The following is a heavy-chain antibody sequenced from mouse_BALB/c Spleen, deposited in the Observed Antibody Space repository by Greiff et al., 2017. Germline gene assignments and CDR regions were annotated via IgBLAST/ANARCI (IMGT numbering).Heavy chain of an antibody. D-gene: IGHD1-1*01. V-gene: IGHV14-4*02. J-gene: IGHJ2*01. CDR3: KRYGSYFDY. CDR1: GYTFTSYT. CDR2: IDPENGDT. Sequence: EVQLQQPGAELARPGASVKMSCKASGYTFTSYTMHWVKQRPEQGLEWIGWIDPENGDTEYAPKFQGKATKTADTSSNTAYLQLSSLTSEDTAVYYCKRYGSYFDYWGQGTPLTVSS.